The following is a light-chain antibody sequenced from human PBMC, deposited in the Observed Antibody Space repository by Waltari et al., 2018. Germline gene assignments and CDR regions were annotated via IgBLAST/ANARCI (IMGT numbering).Light chain of an antibody. J-gene: IGLJ1*01. Sequence: QSALAQPASVSGSPGKSITISCTGTSSEVGGYNYVGWYQQLPGKAPKLMLYDVTKRPSGVSNRFSGSKSGNTASLTISGLQAEDEADYYCKSFTDKTHPYVFGTGTKVTVL. CDR3: KSFTDKTHPYV. CDR2: DVT. V-gene: IGLV2-14*03. CDR1: SSEVGGYNY.